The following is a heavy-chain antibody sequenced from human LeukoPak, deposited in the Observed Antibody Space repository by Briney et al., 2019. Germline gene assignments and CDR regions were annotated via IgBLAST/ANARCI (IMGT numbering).Heavy chain of an antibody. Sequence: SETLSLTCAVYGGPFSGYYWSWIRQPPGKGLEWIGEINHSGSTNYNPSLKSRVTISVDTSKNQFSLKLSSVTAADTAVYYCARGGTLAYYYDSSGYFTLDYWGQGTLVTVSS. V-gene: IGHV4-34*01. CDR3: ARGGTLAYYYDSSGYFTLDY. J-gene: IGHJ4*02. CDR1: GGPFSGYY. D-gene: IGHD3-22*01. CDR2: INHSGST.